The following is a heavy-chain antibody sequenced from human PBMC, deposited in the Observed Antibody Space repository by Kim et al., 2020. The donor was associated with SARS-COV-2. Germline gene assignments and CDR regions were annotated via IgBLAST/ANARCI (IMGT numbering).Heavy chain of an antibody. CDR2: IWFDGSNQ. D-gene: IGHD3-3*01. Sequence: GGSLRLSCAASGFTFSDYGMHWVRQAPGKGLEWVGFIWFDGSNQYYADSLKGRFTISRANSKNTMLLQMNSLRAEDTAVYYCARDRADGNIRFVDPWGQG. V-gene: IGHV3-33*01. CDR1: GFTFSDYG. CDR3: ARDRADGNIRFVDP. J-gene: IGHJ5*02.